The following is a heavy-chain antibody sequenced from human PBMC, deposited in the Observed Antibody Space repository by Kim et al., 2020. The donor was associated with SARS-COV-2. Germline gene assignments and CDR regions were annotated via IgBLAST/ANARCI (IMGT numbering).Heavy chain of an antibody. D-gene: IGHD6-13*01. Sequence: SVRGRFTISRDNSKNTLYLQLNNRRAEDTAVYYCARLLAAADTDNWLDHWGQGTQVTVSS. V-gene: IGHV3-66*04. J-gene: IGHJ5*02. CDR3: ARLLAAADTDNWLDH.